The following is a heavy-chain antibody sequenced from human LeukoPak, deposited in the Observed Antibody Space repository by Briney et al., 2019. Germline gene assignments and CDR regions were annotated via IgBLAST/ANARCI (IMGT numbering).Heavy chain of an antibody. V-gene: IGHV4-59*01. D-gene: IGHD3-3*01. Sequence: SETLSLTCTVSGGSISSYYWSRIRQPPGKGLEWIGYIYYSGSTNYNPSLKSRVTISVDTSKNQFSLKLSSVTAADTAVYYCARAEDPGLEAQAFDIWGQGTMVTVSS. CDR3: ARAEDPGLEAQAFDI. CDR1: GGSISSYY. J-gene: IGHJ3*02. CDR2: IYYSGST.